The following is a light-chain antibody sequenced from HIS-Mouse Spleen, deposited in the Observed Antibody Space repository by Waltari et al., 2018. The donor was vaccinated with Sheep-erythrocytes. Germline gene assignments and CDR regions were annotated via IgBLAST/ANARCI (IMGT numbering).Light chain of an antibody. V-gene: IGLV2-11*01. CDR2: DVS. Sequence: QSALTQPRSVSGSPGQSVTISCTGTSRDVGGYNEVSWYQQHPGKAPKLMIYDVSKRPSGVPDRFSGSKSGNTASLTISGLQAEDEADYYCCSYAGSSTFVVFGGGTKLTVL. CDR3: CSYAGSSTFVV. J-gene: IGLJ2*01. CDR1: SRDVGGYNE.